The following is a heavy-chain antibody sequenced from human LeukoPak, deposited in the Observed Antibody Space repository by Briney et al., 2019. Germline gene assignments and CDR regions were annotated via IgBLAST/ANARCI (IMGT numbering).Heavy chain of an antibody. CDR3: AKNPTYTTVTTLNHFDY. Sequence: GGSLRLSCAASGFTFSSYAMSWVRQAPGKGLEWVSAISGSGGSTYYADSVKGRFTISRDNSKNTLYLQMNSLRAEDTAVYYFAKNPTYTTVTTLNHFDYWGQGTLVTVSS. V-gene: IGHV3-23*01. CDR2: ISGSGGST. D-gene: IGHD4-17*01. J-gene: IGHJ4*02. CDR1: GFTFSSYA.